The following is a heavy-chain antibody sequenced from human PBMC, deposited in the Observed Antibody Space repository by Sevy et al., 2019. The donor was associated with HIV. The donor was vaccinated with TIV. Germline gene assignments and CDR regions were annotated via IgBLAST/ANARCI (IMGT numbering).Heavy chain of an antibody. J-gene: IGHJ5*02. CDR2: IIPIFGTA. CDR1: GGTFSSYA. CDR3: ARGRGYSYGYNTFYGTWFDP. V-gene: IGHV1-69*13. D-gene: IGHD5-18*01. Sequence: ASVKVSCKASGGTFSSYAISWVRQAPGQGLEWMGGIIPIFGTANYAQKFQGRVTITADESTSTAYMELSSLRSEDTAVYCCARGRGYSYGYNTFYGTWFDPWGQGTLVTVSS.